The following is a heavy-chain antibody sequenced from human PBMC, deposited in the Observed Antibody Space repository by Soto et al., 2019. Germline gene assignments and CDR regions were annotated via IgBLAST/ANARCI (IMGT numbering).Heavy chain of an antibody. V-gene: IGHV4-59*08. CDR1: GGSISSYY. D-gene: IGHD3-10*01. J-gene: IGHJ6*03. CDR3: ARRYGSGSYYSYYYYYMDV. Sequence: SETLSLTCTVSGGSISSYYWSWIRQPPGKGLEWIGYIYYSGSTNYNPSLKSRVTISVDTSKNQFSLKLSSVTAADTAVYYCARRYGSGSYYSYYYYYMDVWGKGTTVTVSS. CDR2: IYYSGST.